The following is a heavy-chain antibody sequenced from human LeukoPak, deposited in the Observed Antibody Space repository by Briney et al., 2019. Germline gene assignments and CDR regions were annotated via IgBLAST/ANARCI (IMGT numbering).Heavy chain of an antibody. CDR3: ATERAGERPRPLLSYYYMDV. Sequence: GGSLRLSCADSGFTFRSYSMCWVRQAPGKGLEWVSYISSSSATLYYAASVKGRFAISRDSAKSSLYLQMNSLRAEDTAVYYCATERAGERPRPLLSYYYMDVWGKGTTVTISS. CDR1: GFTFRSYS. V-gene: IGHV3-48*01. CDR2: ISSSSATL. D-gene: IGHD3-16*01. J-gene: IGHJ6*03.